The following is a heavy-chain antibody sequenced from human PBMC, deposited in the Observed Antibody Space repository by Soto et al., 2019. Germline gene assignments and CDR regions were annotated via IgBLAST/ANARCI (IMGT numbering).Heavy chain of an antibody. CDR2: ISYRGST. CDR3: ASSGIVGREVNTWFDP. CDR1: AGYITTSY. J-gene: IGHJ5*02. V-gene: IGHV4-59*01. D-gene: IGHD3-22*01. Sequence: PSETLSLTCTVSAGYITTSYCSFSRQPLLEALEWIGYISYRGSTNYNPSLKSRLTISIDTSKSQISLKLTSMTTADTAVYYCASSGIVGREVNTWFDPWGQGTLVTVSS.